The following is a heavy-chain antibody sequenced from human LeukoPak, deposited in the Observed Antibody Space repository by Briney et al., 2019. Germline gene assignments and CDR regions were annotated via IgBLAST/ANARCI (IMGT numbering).Heavy chain of an antibody. CDR1: GGSLSGYY. CDR3: ARALTLDWFDP. D-gene: IGHD3-3*02. V-gene: IGHV4-34*01. CDR2: INHSGST. Sequence: PSETLSLTCAVYGGSLSGYYWSWIRQPPGKGLEWIGEINHSGSTNYNPSLKSRVTISVDTSKNQFSLKLSSVTAADTAVYYCARALTLDWFDPWGQGTLVTVSS. J-gene: IGHJ5*02.